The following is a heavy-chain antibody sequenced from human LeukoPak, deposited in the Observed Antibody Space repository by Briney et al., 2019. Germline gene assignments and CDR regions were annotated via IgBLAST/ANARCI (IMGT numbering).Heavy chain of an antibody. CDR2: IKQDGSEK. V-gene: IGHV3-7*01. D-gene: IGHD5-12*01. J-gene: IGHJ6*03. CDR1: GLSFSSYG. Sequence: PGGSLRLSCAASGLSFSSYGSHWVRQAPGKGLEWVANIKQDGSEKYYVDSVKGRFTISRDSAKNSLYLQMNSLRAEDTAVYYCARLVDIVATTTNYYYMDVWGKGTTVTVSS. CDR3: ARLVDIVATTTNYYYMDV.